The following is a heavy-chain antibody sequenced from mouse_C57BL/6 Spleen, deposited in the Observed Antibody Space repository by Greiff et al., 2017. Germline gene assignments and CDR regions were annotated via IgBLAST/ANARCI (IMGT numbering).Heavy chain of an antibody. Sequence: EVQLQQSGPELVKPGASVKISCKASGYTFTDYYMNWVKQSHGKSLEWIGDINPNNGGTSYNQKFKGKATLTVDKSSSTAYMELRSLTSEDSAVYYCAREVLSYQAWFAYWGQGTLVTVSA. CDR1: GYTFTDYY. D-gene: IGHD1-1*02. CDR3: AREVLSYQAWFAY. CDR2: INPNNGGT. J-gene: IGHJ3*01. V-gene: IGHV1-26*01.